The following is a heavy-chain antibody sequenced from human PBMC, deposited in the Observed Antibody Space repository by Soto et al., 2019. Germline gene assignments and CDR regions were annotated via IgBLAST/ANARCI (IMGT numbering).Heavy chain of an antibody. CDR2: IKSGGST. CDR3: VIGGMTIFGVVQLGREGAFYI. Sequence: EVQLVESGGGLVQPGGSLRLSCAASGFTVSSNYMSWVRQAPGKGLEWVSVIKSGGSTYHADSVKGRLTISSDNSKNTVFSEMNNVRAEGPAVYYCVIGGMTIFGVVQLGREGAFYIWGQGTTVTVSS. J-gene: IGHJ6*02. D-gene: IGHD3-3*01. V-gene: IGHV3-66*01. CDR1: GFTVSSNY.